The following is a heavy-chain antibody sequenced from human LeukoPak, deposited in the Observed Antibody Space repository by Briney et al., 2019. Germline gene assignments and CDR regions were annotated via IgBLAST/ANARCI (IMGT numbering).Heavy chain of an antibody. D-gene: IGHD1-26*01. CDR2: INTDGRTT. CDR1: GFTFNNYW. J-gene: IGHJ3*02. Sequence: GGSLRLSCAASGFTFNNYWIHWVRQAPGKGLVWVSRINTDGRTTTYADSVKGRFTISRDNAKNTVHLQMNSLRAEDTAVYYCARDIVGATGDAFDIWGQGTMVTVSS. V-gene: IGHV3-74*01. CDR3: ARDIVGATGDAFDI.